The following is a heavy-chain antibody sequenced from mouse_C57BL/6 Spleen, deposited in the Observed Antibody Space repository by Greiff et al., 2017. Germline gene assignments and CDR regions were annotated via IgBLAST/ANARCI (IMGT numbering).Heavy chain of an antibody. CDR2: INPSNGGT. CDR3: ASYGNCGGAMDY. CDR1: GYTFTSYW. Sequence: QVQLQQPGTELVKPGASVKLSCKASGYTFTSYWMHWVKQRPGQGLEWIGNINPSNGGTNYNEKFKSKATLTVDKSSRTAYMQLSSLTSEDSAVYYCASYGNCGGAMDYWGQGTSVTVSS. V-gene: IGHV1-53*01. D-gene: IGHD2-1*01. J-gene: IGHJ4*01.